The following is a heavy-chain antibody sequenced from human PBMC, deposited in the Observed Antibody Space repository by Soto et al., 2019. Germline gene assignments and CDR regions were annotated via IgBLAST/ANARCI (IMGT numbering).Heavy chain of an antibody. V-gene: IGHV3-21*01. CDR3: ARDTVRGYYYYGMDV. Sequence: PGGSLRLSCAASGFTFSSYSMNWVRQAPWKGLEWVSSISSSSSYIYYADSVKGRFTISRDNAKNSLYLQMNSLRAEDTAVYYCARDTVRGYYYYGMDVWGQGTTVTVSS. D-gene: IGHD4-17*01. CDR1: GFTFSSYS. J-gene: IGHJ6*02. CDR2: ISSSSSYI.